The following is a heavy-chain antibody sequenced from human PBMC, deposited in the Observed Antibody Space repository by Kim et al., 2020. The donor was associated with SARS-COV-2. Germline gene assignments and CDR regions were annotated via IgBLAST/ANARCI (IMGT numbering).Heavy chain of an antibody. Sequence: SETLSLTCAVYGGSFSGYYWSWIRQPPGKGLEWIGEINHSGSTNYNPSLKSRVTISVDTSKNQFSLKLSSVTAADTAVYYCARWFVYWGQGTLVTVPA. CDR3: ARWFVY. V-gene: IGHV4-34*01. CDR1: GGSFSGYY. J-gene: IGHJ4*02. CDR2: INHSGST.